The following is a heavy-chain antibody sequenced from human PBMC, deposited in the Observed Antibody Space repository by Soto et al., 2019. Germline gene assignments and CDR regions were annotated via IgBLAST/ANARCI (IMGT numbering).Heavy chain of an antibody. D-gene: IGHD4-17*01. CDR2: IYYSGST. CDR3: ARGSNYGDYVR. Sequence: NPSETLSLTCTVSGGSISTYYWSWIRQPPGKGLEWIGYIYYSGSTNYNPSLKSRVTISVDTSKNQFSLKLSSVTAADTAVYYCARGSNYGDYVRWGQGTLVTVSS. J-gene: IGHJ4*02. CDR1: GGSISTYY. V-gene: IGHV4-59*01.